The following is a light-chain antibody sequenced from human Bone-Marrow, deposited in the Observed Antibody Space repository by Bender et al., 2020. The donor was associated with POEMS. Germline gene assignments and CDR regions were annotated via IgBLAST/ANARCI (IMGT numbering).Light chain of an antibody. Sequence: QSALTQPASVSGSPGQSITLSCTGGDDYVSWYQQYPGEAPQLLIYDVNHRPSGISNRFTGSQSGNTASLTISGLRAEDEADYYCASYTTAYTLIGPGTKVTVL. CDR1: DDY. CDR2: DVN. V-gene: IGLV2-14*03. CDR3: ASYTTAYTL. J-gene: IGLJ1*01.